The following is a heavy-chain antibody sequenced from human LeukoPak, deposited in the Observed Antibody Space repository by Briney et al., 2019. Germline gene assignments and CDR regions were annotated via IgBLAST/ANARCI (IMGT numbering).Heavy chain of an antibody. CDR1: GGSISSYY. V-gene: IGHV4-59*12. D-gene: IGHD3-10*01. J-gene: IGHJ5*02. Sequence: SETLSLTCTVSGGSISSYYWSWIRQPPGKGLEWIGYIYYSGSTNYNPSLKSRVTISVDTSKNQFSLKLSSVTAADTAVYYCARLYGSGSYHEWFDPWGQGTLVTVSS. CDR3: ARLYGSGSYHEWFDP. CDR2: IYYSGST.